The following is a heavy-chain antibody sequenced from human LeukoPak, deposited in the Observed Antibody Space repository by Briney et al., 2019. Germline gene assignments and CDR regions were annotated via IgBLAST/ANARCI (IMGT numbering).Heavy chain of an antibody. D-gene: IGHD6-13*01. J-gene: IGHJ6*04. Sequence: PGGSLRLSCAASGFIFSSYSMNWVRQAPGKGLEWVSSITSSNNYINYADSVKGRFTISRDNAKNSLYLQMNSLIVEDTALYYCAREGIAGPKDVWGKGTTVTVSS. CDR3: AREGIAGPKDV. CDR1: GFIFSSYS. V-gene: IGHV3-21*01. CDR2: ITSSNNYI.